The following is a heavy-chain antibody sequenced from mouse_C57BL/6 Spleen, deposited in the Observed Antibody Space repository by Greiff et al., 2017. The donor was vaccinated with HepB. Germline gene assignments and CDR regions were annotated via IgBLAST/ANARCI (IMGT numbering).Heavy chain of an antibody. CDR3: ARNYYGSYYFDY. CDR2: IDPSDSYT. Sequence: QVHVKQPGAELVKPGASVKLSCKASGYTFTSYWMQWVKQRPGQGLEWIGEIDPSDSYTNYNQKFEGKATLTVDTSSSTAYMQLSSLTSEDSAVYYCARNYYGSYYFDYWGQGTTLTVSS. D-gene: IGHD1-1*01. V-gene: IGHV1-50*01. CDR1: GYTFTSYW. J-gene: IGHJ2*01.